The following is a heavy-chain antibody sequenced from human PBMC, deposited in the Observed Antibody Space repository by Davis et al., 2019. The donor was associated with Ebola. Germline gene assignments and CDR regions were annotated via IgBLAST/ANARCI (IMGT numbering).Heavy chain of an antibody. CDR3: ARDASGSNYYYYGMDV. J-gene: IGHJ6*02. V-gene: IGHV1-18*04. CDR2: INPHNGNT. CDR1: GYTFTSYG. D-gene: IGHD6-19*01. Sequence: GESLKISCKGSGYTFTSYGITWVRQAPGQGLEWMGWINPHNGNTNYAQNVQGRVTMTTDTSTSTAYMEVGSLRSDDTAVYYCARDASGSNYYYYGMDVWGQGTTVTVSS.